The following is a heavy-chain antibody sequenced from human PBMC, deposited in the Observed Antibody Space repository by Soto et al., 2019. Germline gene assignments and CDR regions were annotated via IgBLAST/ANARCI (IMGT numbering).Heavy chain of an antibody. CDR3: SRPEGDSSSCSLPFDY. V-gene: IGHV1-69*13. Sequence: SVKVSCKASGGTFSSYAIRWVRQAPGQGLEWMGGIIPIFGTANYAQKFQGRVTITADESTSTAYMELSSLRSEDTAVYYCSRPEGDSSSCSLPFDYWGQGTLVTVSS. J-gene: IGHJ4*02. CDR2: IIPIFGTA. CDR1: GGTFSSYA. D-gene: IGHD6-6*01.